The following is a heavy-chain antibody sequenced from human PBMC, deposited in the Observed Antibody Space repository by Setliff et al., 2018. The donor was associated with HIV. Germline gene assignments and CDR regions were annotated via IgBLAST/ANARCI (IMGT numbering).Heavy chain of an antibody. D-gene: IGHD3-16*02. V-gene: IGHV4-4*08. CDR2: IYTSGST. J-gene: IGHJ5*02. Sequence: ASETLSLTCNVSGDYISRFSWSWIRQPPGKGLEWIGHIYTSGSTNYNSSLKSRLTISVDTSKNQVSLKLTSVTAADTGVYYCARLAMRGVIGDPNWFGPWGQGTLVTVSS. CDR1: GDYISRFS. CDR3: ARLAMRGVIGDPNWFGP.